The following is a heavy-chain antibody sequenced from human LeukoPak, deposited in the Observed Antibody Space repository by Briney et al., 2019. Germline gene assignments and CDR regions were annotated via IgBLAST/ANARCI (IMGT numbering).Heavy chain of an antibody. V-gene: IGHV4-59*11. CDR3: ARDLVTVTKGFDI. CDR1: GDSFSSHY. J-gene: IGHJ3*02. D-gene: IGHD4-17*01. CDR2: ISHIGRT. Sequence: SETLSLTCAVSGDSFSSHYWTWIRQSPGTGLEWIGYISHIGRTNYNPSLKSRVTISIDTSKNHFSLKLRSVTAADTAVYYCARDLVTVTKGFDIWGQGTMVSVSS.